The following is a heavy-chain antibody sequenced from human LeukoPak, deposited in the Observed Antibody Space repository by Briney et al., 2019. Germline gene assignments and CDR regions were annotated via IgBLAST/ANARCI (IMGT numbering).Heavy chain of an antibody. J-gene: IGHJ4*02. CDR3: ARVGYDILTGYIDY. CDR1: GFTFSNYG. V-gene: IGHV3-30*03. D-gene: IGHD3-9*01. CDR2: TSYDETHK. Sequence: GRSLRLSCAASGFTFSNYGMHWVRQPPGKGLEWVAVTSYDETHKYYADSVKGRFTISRDNAKNSLYLQMNSLRAEDTAVYYCARVGYDILTGYIDYWGQGTLVTVSS.